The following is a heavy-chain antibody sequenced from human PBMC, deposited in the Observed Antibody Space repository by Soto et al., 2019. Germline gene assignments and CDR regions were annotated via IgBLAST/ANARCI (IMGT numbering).Heavy chain of an antibody. D-gene: IGHD4-17*01. Sequence: ASVKVSCKASGYTFTDYYIHWVRQAPGQGLEWMGWINPNTGGTSFAQKFLGGVTMTRDTSISTVYMELTTLKFDDTAMYFCARRVFRGALDYWGQGTPVTVSS. V-gene: IGHV1-2*02. J-gene: IGHJ4*02. CDR3: ARRVFRGALDY. CDR1: GYTFTDYY. CDR2: INPNTGGT.